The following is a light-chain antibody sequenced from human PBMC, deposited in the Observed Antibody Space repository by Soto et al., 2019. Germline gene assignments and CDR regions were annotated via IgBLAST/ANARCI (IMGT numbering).Light chain of an antibody. V-gene: IGLV2-14*01. J-gene: IGLJ3*02. CDR3: SSYTSSSTPNWV. CDR2: EVS. Sequence: QSVLTQPASVSGSPGQSITISCTGTSSDVGGYNYVSWYQQHPGKAPKLMIYEVSNRPSGVSNRFSGSKSGNTASLTISGLQAEDEAAYYCSSYTSSSTPNWVFGGGTKVTVL. CDR1: SSDVGGYNY.